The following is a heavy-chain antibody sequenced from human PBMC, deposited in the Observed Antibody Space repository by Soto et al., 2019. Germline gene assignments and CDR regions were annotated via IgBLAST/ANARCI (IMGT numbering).Heavy chain of an antibody. CDR3: AKDHDILTGYYSLLDV. Sequence: EVQLLESGGGLVQPGGSLRLSCAASGFTFSSYAMSWVRQAPGKGLEWVSAISGSGGSTYYADSVKGRFTISRDNSKNTLYLQMNSLRAEDTAVYYCAKDHDILTGYYSLLDVWGKGTTVTVSS. CDR2: ISGSGGST. CDR1: GFTFSSYA. V-gene: IGHV3-23*01. D-gene: IGHD3-9*01. J-gene: IGHJ6*04.